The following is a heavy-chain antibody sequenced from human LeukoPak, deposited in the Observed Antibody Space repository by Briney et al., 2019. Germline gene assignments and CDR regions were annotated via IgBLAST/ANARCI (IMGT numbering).Heavy chain of an antibody. Sequence: QSGGSLRLSCAASGFTFSSYNMNWVRQAPGKGLEWVGRIRSKANSYATAYAASVKGRFTISRDDSKNTAYLQMNSLKTEDTAVYYCTGRGYDSSGSPKEGYYFDYWGQGTLVTVSS. V-gene: IGHV3-73*01. CDR2: IRSKANSYAT. CDR3: TGRGYDSSGSPKEGYYFDY. D-gene: IGHD3-22*01. J-gene: IGHJ4*02. CDR1: GFTFSSYN.